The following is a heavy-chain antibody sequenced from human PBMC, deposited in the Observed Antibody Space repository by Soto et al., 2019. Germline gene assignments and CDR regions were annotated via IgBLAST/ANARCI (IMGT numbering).Heavy chain of an antibody. CDR1: GGAFSDFA. D-gene: IGHD2-21*02. V-gene: IGHV1-69*06. Sequence: QVQLAQSGAEVRKPGSSVKVSCRASGGAFSDFAFSWVRQAPGQGLEWMGGIIPMCAASKYAQRFQGRVHNTAHNSTQTVYLELSTLTPEDTAVYYCARGGIVAVPATLSSYHDYTNYRFDSWGQGTLVSV. J-gene: IGHJ4*02. CDR2: IIPMCAAS. CDR3: ARGGIVAVPATLSSYHDYTNYRFDS.